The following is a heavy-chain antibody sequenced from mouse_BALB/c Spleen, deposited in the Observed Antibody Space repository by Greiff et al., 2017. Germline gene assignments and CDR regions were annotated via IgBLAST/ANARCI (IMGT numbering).Heavy chain of an antibody. CDR1: GYTFTDYE. V-gene: IGHV1-15*01. J-gene: IGHJ4*01. CDR2: IDPETGGT. CDR3: TSSGLLWLRRNYAMDY. D-gene: IGHD2-9*01. Sequence: QVQLQQSGAELVRPGASVTLSCKASGYTFTDYEMHWVQQTPVHGLEWIGAIDPETGGTAYNQKFKGKATLTADTSSSTAYMELRSLTSEDSAVYYCTSSGLLWLRRNYAMDYWGQGTSVTVSS.